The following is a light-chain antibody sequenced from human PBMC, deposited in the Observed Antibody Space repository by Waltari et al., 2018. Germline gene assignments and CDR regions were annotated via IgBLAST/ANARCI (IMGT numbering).Light chain of an antibody. J-gene: IGKJ4*01. Sequence: DVQVTQSPSSLSASVGASVTIPCRTSQDIDRYLIWYQQKPGNAPKLLIYAASYLQSGVPSRFSGSGSGTDFSLTISSLQPEDFAVYYCQQNYRTPTFGGGTKVEVK. CDR3: QQNYRTPT. CDR1: QDIDRY. V-gene: IGKV1-39*01. CDR2: AAS.